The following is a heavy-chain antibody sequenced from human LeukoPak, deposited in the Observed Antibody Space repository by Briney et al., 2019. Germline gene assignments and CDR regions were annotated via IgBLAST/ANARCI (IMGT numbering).Heavy chain of an antibody. D-gene: IGHD2-21*02. V-gene: IGHV1-2*02. CDR2: INPNSGGT. Sequence: ASVKVSCKASGYTFTGYYMHWVRQAPGQGLEWMGWINPNSGGTNYAQKFQGRVTMTRDTSISTAYMELSRLRSDDTAVYYCARDKGVLLTDAFDIWGQGTMVTVSS. CDR3: ARDKGVLLTDAFDI. J-gene: IGHJ3*02. CDR1: GYTFTGYY.